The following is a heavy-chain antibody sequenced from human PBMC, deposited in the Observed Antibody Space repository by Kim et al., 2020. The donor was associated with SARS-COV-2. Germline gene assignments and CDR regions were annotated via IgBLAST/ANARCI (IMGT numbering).Heavy chain of an antibody. CDR2: IYSGGST. Sequence: GGSLRLSCAASGFTVSSNYMSWVRQAPGKGLEWVSVIYSGGSTYYADSVKGRFTISRHNSKNTLYLQMNSLRAEDTAVYYCARETYYYDSSGGGAFDIWGQGTMVTVSS. D-gene: IGHD3-22*01. V-gene: IGHV3-53*04. CDR1: GFTVSSNY. J-gene: IGHJ3*02. CDR3: ARETYYYDSSGGGAFDI.